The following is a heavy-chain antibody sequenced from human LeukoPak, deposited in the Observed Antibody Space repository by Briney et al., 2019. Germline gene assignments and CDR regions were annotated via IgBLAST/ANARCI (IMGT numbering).Heavy chain of an antibody. D-gene: IGHD4-11*01. CDR3: ASRATVTTDRFWFGP. CDR2: IYSGGST. Sequence: PGGSLRLSCAASGFTVSSNYMSWVRQAPGKGLEWVSVIYSGGSTSYADSVKGRFTISRDNSKNTLYLQMNSLRAEDTAVYYCASRATVTTDRFWFGPRGQGTLVTVSS. V-gene: IGHV3-53*01. J-gene: IGHJ5*02. CDR1: GFTVSSNY.